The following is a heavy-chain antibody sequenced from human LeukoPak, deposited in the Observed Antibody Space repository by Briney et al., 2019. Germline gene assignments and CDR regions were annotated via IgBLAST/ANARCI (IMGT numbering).Heavy chain of an antibody. CDR3: ARLGEDYYDSSGYPLL. J-gene: IGHJ4*02. V-gene: IGHV4-39*01. CDR2: IYYSGST. D-gene: IGHD3-22*01. CDR1: GGSISSSSYS. Sequence: PSETLSLTCTVSGGSISSSSYSWGWIRQPPGKGLEWIGSIYYSGSTYYNPSLKSRVTISVDTSKNQFSLKLSSVTAADTAVYYCARLGEDYYDSSGYPLLWGQGTLVTVSS.